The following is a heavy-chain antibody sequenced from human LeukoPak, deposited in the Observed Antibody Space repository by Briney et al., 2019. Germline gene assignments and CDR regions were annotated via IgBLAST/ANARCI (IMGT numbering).Heavy chain of an antibody. D-gene: IGHD3-3*01. CDR3: ARSPPNYYDFWSGYYEGDYYGMDV. Sequence: PSETLSLTCTVSGGSISSYYWSWIRQPPGKGLEWIGYIYYSGSTNYNPSLKSRVTISVDTSKNQFSLKLSSVTAADTAVYYCARSPPNYYDFWSGYYEGDYYGMDVWGQGTTVTVSS. CDR1: GGSISSYY. CDR2: IYYSGST. V-gene: IGHV4-59*01. J-gene: IGHJ6*02.